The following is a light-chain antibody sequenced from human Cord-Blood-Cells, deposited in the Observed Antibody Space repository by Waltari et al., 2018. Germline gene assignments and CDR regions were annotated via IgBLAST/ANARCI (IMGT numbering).Light chain of an antibody. CDR1: QSVSSSY. Sequence: TQSPDTLSLSPGERATLSCRASQSVSSSYLAWYQQKPGQAPRLLIYGASSRATGIPDRFSGSGSGTDFTLTISRLEPEDFAVYYCQQYGSSPYTFVQGTKLEIK. CDR3: QQYGSSPYT. J-gene: IGKJ2*01. CDR2: GAS. V-gene: IGKV3-20*01.